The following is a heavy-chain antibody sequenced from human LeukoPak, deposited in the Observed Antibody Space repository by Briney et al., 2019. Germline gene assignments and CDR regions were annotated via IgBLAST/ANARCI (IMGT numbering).Heavy chain of an antibody. CDR3: ARGRKYTSGYRVTELGSGYSDY. Sequence: GESLKISCKGYGYSFTSYWIGWVRQMPGKGLEWMGIIYAGDSDTRYSPSFQGQVTISVDKSISTAYLQWSSLKASDTAMYYCARGRKYTSGYRVTELGSGYSDYWGQGTLVTVSS. D-gene: IGHD5-18*01. CDR1: GYSFTSYW. V-gene: IGHV5-51*01. J-gene: IGHJ4*02. CDR2: IYAGDSDT.